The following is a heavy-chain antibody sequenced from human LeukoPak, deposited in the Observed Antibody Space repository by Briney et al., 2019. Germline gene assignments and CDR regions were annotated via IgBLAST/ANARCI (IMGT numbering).Heavy chain of an antibody. CDR1: GFTFSTYA. CDR2: FSGRDDRT. J-gene: IGHJ4*02. V-gene: IGHV3-23*01. D-gene: IGHD5/OR15-5a*01. CDR3: AKESVYASPRNYYFDY. Sequence: GGSLRLSCAASGFTFSTYAMSWVRQAPGKGLEWVSAFSGRDDRTFYADSVKGRFTISRDNSKNTLYLQMNSLRAEDTALYYCAKESVYASPRNYYFDYWGQGTLVTVSS.